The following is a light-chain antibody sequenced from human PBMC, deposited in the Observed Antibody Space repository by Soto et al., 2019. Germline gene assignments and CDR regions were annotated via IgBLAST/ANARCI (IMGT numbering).Light chain of an antibody. V-gene: IGKV3-20*01. CDR1: QSVSSN. CDR2: GAS. CDR3: QQYGSSPWT. Sequence: SQSPATLSVSPGEIATLSCRASQSVSSNLAWYQQKPGQAPRLLIYGASSRATGIPDRFSGSGSGTDFTLTISRLEPEDFAVYYCQQYGSSPWTFGQGTKVDVK. J-gene: IGKJ1*01.